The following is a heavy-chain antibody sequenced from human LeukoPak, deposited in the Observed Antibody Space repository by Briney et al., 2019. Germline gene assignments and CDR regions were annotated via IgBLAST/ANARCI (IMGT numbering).Heavy chain of an antibody. CDR3: ARRRYNWNAIDY. CDR2: ISSSGNII. J-gene: IGHJ4*02. CDR1: GFTFSDYY. D-gene: IGHD1-20*01. V-gene: IGHV3-11*01. Sequence: GGSLRLSCAASGFTFSDYYMSWIRQAPGKGLEWVSYISSSGNIIYYADSVKGRFTIYRDNAKNSLYLQMNSLRAEDTAVYYCARRRYNWNAIDYWGQGTLVTVSS.